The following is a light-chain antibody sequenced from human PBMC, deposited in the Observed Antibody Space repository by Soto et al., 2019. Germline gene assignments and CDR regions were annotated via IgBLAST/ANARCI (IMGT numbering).Light chain of an antibody. V-gene: IGKV1-27*01. CDR1: QDIYNF. CDR2: GAS. Sequence: DIQMTQSPSSLSASVGDRVTFTCRASQDIYNFLAWYQQKPGKVPKLLIYGASTMQSGVPSRFSGSGSGTDFTLTISSLQPEDVATYFCQTYSSALWTFGQGTRVEIK. J-gene: IGKJ1*01. CDR3: QTYSSALWT.